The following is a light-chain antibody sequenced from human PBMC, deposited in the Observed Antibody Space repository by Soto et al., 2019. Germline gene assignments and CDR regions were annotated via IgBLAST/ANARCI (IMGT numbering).Light chain of an antibody. CDR1: QSLRSSY. J-gene: IGKJ2*01. V-gene: IGKV3-20*01. Sequence: EVVLTQSPNTLSLSPGERATLSCWASQSLRSSYLAWYQRKPGQAPRLLMFGESRRATGIPDRFNGSGSGTDFILTISRLEPEDVAVYYCQQHGTSPYTFGQGTVLEIK. CDR3: QQHGTSPYT. CDR2: GES.